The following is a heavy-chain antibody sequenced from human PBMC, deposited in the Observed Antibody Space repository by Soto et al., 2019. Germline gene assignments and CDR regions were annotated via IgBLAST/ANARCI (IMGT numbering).Heavy chain of an antibody. J-gene: IGHJ6*03. CDR2: ISSSSSVI. CDR3: ARDLRSVSNWYYYIDV. D-gene: IGHD7-27*01. CDR1: GFILSDCA. Sequence: EVQLVESGGGLVQPGGSLRLSCATSGFILSDCAMNWVRQAPGKGLEWVSYISSSSSVIDYADSVKGRFNVSRDNARKSLYLQMNSLRVEDTAVYYCARDLRSVSNWYYYIDVWGKCNTVTVSS. V-gene: IGHV3-48*01.